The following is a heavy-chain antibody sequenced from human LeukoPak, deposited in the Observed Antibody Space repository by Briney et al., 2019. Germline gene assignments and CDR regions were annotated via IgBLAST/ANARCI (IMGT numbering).Heavy chain of an antibody. CDR3: ARETPSRYFDY. Sequence: WASVKVSCKASGYTLTSYDINWVRQATGQGLEWMGWMNPNSGRTGYSQKFQGRITITRNTSISTAYMELSSLRSDDTAVYYCARETPSRYFDYWGQGTLVTVSS. J-gene: IGHJ4*02. V-gene: IGHV1-8*01. CDR2: MNPNSGRT. CDR1: GYTLTSYD. D-gene: IGHD4-23*01.